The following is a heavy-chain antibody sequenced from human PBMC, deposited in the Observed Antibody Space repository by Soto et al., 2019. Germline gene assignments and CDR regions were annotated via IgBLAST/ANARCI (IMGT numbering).Heavy chain of an antibody. V-gene: IGHV3-30*18. D-gene: IGHD1-26*01. CDR1: GFTFSSYG. Sequence: ESGGGVVQPGRSLRLSCAASGFTFSSYGMHWVRQAPGKGLEWVAVISYDGSNKYYADSVKGRFTISRDNSKNTLYLQMNSLRAEDTAVYYCAKDRHSGSYYFDYWGQGTLVTVSS. CDR3: AKDRHSGSYYFDY. J-gene: IGHJ4*02. CDR2: ISYDGSNK.